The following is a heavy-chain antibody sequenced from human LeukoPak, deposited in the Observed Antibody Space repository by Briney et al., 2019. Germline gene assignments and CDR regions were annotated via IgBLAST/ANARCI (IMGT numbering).Heavy chain of an antibody. CDR2: IYYSGST. V-gene: IGHV4-59*01. J-gene: IGHJ5*02. CDR3: ARDRPFGA. D-gene: IGHD3-10*01. Sequence: SETLSLTCTVSGGSISSYYWSWIRQPPGKGLEWIGYIYYSGSTNHNPSLKSRVTISVDTSKNQFYLMLRFVTAADTAMYYCARDRPFGAWGQGTQVTVSS. CDR1: GGSISSYY.